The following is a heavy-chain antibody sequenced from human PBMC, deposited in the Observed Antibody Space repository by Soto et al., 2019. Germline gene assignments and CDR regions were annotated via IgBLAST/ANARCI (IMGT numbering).Heavy chain of an antibody. J-gene: IGHJ4*02. CDR3: ARGQWELDY. D-gene: IGHD1-26*01. Sequence: SETLSLTCAVYGGSFSGYYWSWIRRPPGKGLEWIGEINHSGSTNYNPSLKSRVTISVDTSKNQFSLKLSSVTAADTAVYYCARGQWELDYWGQGTLLTVSS. V-gene: IGHV4-34*01. CDR1: GGSFSGYY. CDR2: INHSGST.